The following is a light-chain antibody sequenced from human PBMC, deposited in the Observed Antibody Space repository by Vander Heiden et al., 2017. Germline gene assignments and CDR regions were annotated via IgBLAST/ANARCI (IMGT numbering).Light chain of an antibody. CDR3: QQSHRTPYT. V-gene: IGKV1-39*01. J-gene: IGKJ2*01. Sequence: DIQMTQSPSDLSAAVGNRVTITCRASQSISNYLVWYQRKPGKAPQLLIYAASSLQSGVPSRFSGSGSGTDFTLTISSLQPEDFATYYCQQSHRTPYTFGQGTKLEIK. CDR2: AAS. CDR1: QSISNY.